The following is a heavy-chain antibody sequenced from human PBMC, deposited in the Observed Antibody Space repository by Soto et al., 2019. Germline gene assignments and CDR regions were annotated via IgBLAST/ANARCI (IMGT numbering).Heavy chain of an antibody. Sequence: QVQLQQWGAGLLKPSETLSLNCAVNGGSLSGYYWSWIRQPPGKGLEWIGEIKDGGRTNYSPSLKSRATIPPATSTTQFPLRLYSVTAADTGVYYCARGQEGVVATHWDQGTLVTVSS. CDR1: GGSLSGYY. CDR2: IKDGGRT. V-gene: IGHV4-34*01. D-gene: IGHD5-12*01. J-gene: IGHJ4*02. CDR3: ARGQEGVVATH.